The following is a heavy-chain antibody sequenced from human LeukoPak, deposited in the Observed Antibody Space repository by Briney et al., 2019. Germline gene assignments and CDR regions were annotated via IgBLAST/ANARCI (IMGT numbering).Heavy chain of an antibody. V-gene: IGHV4-61*02. CDR2: IYTSGST. CDR3: ARDRYDFWSGYPWFDP. J-gene: IGHJ5*02. D-gene: IGHD3-3*01. CDR1: GGSISSGSYY. Sequence: SETLSLTCTVSGGSISSGSYYWSWIRQPAGKGLEWIGRIYTSGSTNYNPSLKSRVTISVDTSKNQFSLKLSPVTAADTAVYYCARDRYDFWSGYPWFDPWGQGTLVTVSS.